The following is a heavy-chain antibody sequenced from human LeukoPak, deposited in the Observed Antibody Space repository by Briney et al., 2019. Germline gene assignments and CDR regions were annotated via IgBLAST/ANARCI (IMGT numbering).Heavy chain of an antibody. CDR3: ARDSGVYYPDLVLDY. Sequence: GGSLRLSCAASGFTFSNYPMHWVRQAPGKGLEWVALISYDGSNKYYGDSVEGRFTVSRDNSKNTLYLQMNSLRAEDTAVYYCARDSGVYYPDLVLDYWGQGTLVTVSS. D-gene: IGHD2-8*01. V-gene: IGHV3-30*04. CDR1: GFTFSNYP. J-gene: IGHJ4*02. CDR2: ISYDGSNK.